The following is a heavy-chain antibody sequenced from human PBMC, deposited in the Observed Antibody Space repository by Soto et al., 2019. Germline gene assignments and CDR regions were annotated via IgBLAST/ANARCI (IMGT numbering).Heavy chain of an antibody. J-gene: IGHJ4*02. D-gene: IGHD1-1*01. V-gene: IGHV3-30*03. CDR1: GFTFSSYG. CDR2: ISYDGSNK. CDR3: ATDLSTQRGTTSGD. Sequence: QVQLVESGGGVVQPGRSLRLSCAASGFTFSSYGMHWVRQAPGKGLEWVAVISYDGSNKYYADSVKGRFTISGDSSKNTLYLQMNSRRAKGTAVYYCATDLSTQRGTTSGDRGQGTLVIVSS.